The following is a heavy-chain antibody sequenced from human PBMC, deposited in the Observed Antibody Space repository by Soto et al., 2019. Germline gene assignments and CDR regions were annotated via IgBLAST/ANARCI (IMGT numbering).Heavy chain of an antibody. D-gene: IGHD2-15*01. CDR2: IYYSGST. CDR3: ARNAIAATMPFDY. CDR1: GGSISSYY. Sequence: SETLSLTCTVSGGSISSYYWSWIRQPPGKGLEWIGYIYYSGSTNYNPSLKSRVTISVDTSKNQFSLKLSSVTAADTAVYYCARNAIAATMPFDYWGQGTLVTVSS. J-gene: IGHJ4*02. V-gene: IGHV4-59*08.